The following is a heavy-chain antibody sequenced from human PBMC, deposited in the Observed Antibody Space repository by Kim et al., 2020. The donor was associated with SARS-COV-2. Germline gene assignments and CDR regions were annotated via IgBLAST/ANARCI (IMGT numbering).Heavy chain of an antibody. V-gene: IGHV3-30*04. CDR1: GFTFSSYA. CDR3: ARWSMRDAGGYY. Sequence: GGSLRLSCAASGFTFSSYAMHWVRQAPGKGLEWVAVISYDGSNKYYADSVKGRFTISRDNSKNTLYLQMNSLRAEDTAVYYCARWSMRDAGGYYWGQGT. D-gene: IGHD1-26*01. J-gene: IGHJ4*02. CDR2: ISYDGSNK.